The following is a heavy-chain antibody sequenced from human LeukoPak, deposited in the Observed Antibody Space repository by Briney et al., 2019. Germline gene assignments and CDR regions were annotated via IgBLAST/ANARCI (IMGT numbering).Heavy chain of an antibody. D-gene: IGHD3-22*01. V-gene: IGHV1-2*02. CDR1: GYTFTGYY. CDR3: ARDSYYYDTSGYFPLEY. CDR2: INPNSGGT. Sequence: ASVKVSCKASGYTFTGYYMHWVRQAPGQGLEWMGWINPNSGGTNYAQKFQGRVTMTGDMSTSTIYMELSSLRSEDTAVYYCARDSYYYDTSGYFPLEYWGQGTLVTVSS. J-gene: IGHJ4*02.